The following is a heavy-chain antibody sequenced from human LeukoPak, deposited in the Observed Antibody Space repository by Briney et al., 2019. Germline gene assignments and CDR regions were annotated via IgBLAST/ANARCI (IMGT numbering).Heavy chain of an antibody. CDR2: IKSKVDGGAI. J-gene: IGHJ5*02. CDR3: ATDTFYMKGIDP. D-gene: IGHD2/OR15-2a*01. V-gene: IGHV3-15*07. CDR1: GFNFGNAW. Sequence: PGGSLRLSCAASGFNFGNAWMYWVRQAPGKGLEWVGRIKSKVDGGAIDYPTPVKARFTMSRDDSRNILYLQMNSLKTEDTARYYCATDTFYMKGIDPWGQGTQVIVSS.